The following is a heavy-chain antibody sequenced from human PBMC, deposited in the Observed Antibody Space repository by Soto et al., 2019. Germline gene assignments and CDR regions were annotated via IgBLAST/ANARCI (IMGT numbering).Heavy chain of an antibody. CDR1: GYTFTSYG. Sequence: GAPVKGSCKASGYTFTSYGIQSVRQATGQGLEWMGWMNPNSGNTGYAQKFQGRVTMTRNTPISTAYMELSSLRSEDTAVYYCARVLVYCGGDCSFDGMDVWGQGTTVTVSS. J-gene: IGHJ6*02. CDR3: ARVLVYCGGDCSFDGMDV. D-gene: IGHD2-21*02. V-gene: IGHV1-8*01. CDR2: MNPNSGNT.